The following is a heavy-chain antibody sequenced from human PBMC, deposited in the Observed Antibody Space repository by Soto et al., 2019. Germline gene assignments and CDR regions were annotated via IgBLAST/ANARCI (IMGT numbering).Heavy chain of an antibody. V-gene: IGHV3-23*01. CDR2: IGGGGETT. CDR1: GFPFSTPD. D-gene: IGHD3-10*01. CDR3: AKNSGWFNT. Sequence: EFQVMQSGGGLVQPGGSLRLACAASGFPFSTPDMSWVRQAPGKGLEWVSTIGGGGETTYYADSVKGRFTISRDNSKNTVYLQMDGLRVDDTAVYYCAKNSGWFNTWGQGDLVTVSS. J-gene: IGHJ5*02.